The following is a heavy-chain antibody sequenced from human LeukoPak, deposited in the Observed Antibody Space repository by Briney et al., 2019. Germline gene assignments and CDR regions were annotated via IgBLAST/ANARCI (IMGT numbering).Heavy chain of an antibody. J-gene: IGHJ3*02. Sequence: SVKVSCKASGGTFSSYAISWVRQAPGQGLEWMGRIIPIFGTANYAQKFQGRVTITTDESTSTAYMELSSLRSEDTAVYYRATGEDGAFDIWGQGTMVTVSS. CDR1: GGTFSSYA. CDR2: IIPIFGTA. CDR3: ATGEDGAFDI. V-gene: IGHV1-69*05. D-gene: IGHD2-21*01.